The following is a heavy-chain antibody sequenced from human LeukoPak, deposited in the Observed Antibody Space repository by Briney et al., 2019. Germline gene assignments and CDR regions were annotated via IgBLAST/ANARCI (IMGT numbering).Heavy chain of an antibody. CDR1: GFTFSSYA. J-gene: IGHJ4*02. CDR3: ASGIAAGHPHFDY. CDR2: ISGSGGST. V-gene: IGHV3-23*01. Sequence: GGSLRLSCAASGFTFSSYAMSWVRQAPGKGLEWVSAISGSGGSTYYADSVKGRFTISRDNSKNTLYLQMNSLRAEDTAVYFCASGIAAGHPHFDYWGQGTLVTVSS. D-gene: IGHD6-6*01.